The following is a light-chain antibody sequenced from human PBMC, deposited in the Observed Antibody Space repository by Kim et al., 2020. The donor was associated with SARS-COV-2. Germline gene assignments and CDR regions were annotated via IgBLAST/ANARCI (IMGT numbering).Light chain of an antibody. CDR2: AAS. J-gene: IGKJ5*01. V-gene: IGKV1D-13*01. CDR3: QKFHNYPFT. Sequence: AIQLTQSPSSLSASVGDRVTVTCRASQGISSALAWYQQRPGKAPKVLIFAASNLESGVPSRFSGSGSGTDFTLTISSLQPEDSATYYCQKFHNYPFTFGQGTRLEIK. CDR1: QGISSA.